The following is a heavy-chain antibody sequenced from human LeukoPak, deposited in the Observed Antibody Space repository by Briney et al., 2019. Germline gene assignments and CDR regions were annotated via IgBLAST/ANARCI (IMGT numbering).Heavy chain of an antibody. D-gene: IGHD3-10*01. J-gene: IGHJ6*02. V-gene: IGHV4-34*01. CDR3: ARISGGVYYYYYYGMDV. CDR1: GGSFSGHY. Sequence: PSETLSLTCAVYGGSFSGHYWSWIRQPPGKGLEWIGEINHSGSTNYNPSLKSRVTISVDTSKNQFSLKLGSVTAADTAVYYCARISGGVYYYYYYGMDVWGQGTTVTVSS. CDR2: INHSGST.